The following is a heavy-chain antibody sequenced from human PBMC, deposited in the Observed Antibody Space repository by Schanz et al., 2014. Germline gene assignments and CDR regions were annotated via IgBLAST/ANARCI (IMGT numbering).Heavy chain of an antibody. D-gene: IGHD1-1*01. J-gene: IGHJ2*01. CDR3: ARDTTWRLDL. V-gene: IGHV4-61*02. CDR2: IYISGST. Sequence: QVLLQESGPVLVKPSETLSLTCTVSGGSISSGVHYWSWVRQPAGRGLEWIGRIYISGSTRFNPSLKSRVTMSLDTSKNQVSLPLRLDSVTAADTAVYYCARDTTWRLDLWGRGTLVTVSS. CDR1: GGSISSGVHY.